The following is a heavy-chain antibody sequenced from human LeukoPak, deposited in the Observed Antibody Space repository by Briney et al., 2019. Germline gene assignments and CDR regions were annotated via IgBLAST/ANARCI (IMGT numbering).Heavy chain of an antibody. CDR1: GWSFSGYY. CDR2: INHSGST. Sequence: SETLPLTCAVYGWSFSGYYWSWIRQPPGKGLEWIGEINHSGSTNYNPSLKSRVTISVDTSKNQFSPKLSSVTAADTAVYYCARVSGNYGSGSYLDYWGQGTLVTVSS. CDR3: ARVSGNYGSGSYLDY. J-gene: IGHJ4*02. D-gene: IGHD3-10*01. V-gene: IGHV4-34*01.